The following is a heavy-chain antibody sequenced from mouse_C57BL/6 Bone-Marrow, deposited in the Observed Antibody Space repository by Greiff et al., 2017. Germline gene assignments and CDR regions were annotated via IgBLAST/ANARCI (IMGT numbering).Heavy chain of an antibody. V-gene: IGHV1-81*01. CDR3: ARLWFRNYFDY. Sequence: VKLQESGAELARPGASVKLSCKASGYTFTSYGLSWVKQRTGRGLEWIGEIYPRSGNTYYNEKFKGKATLTADKSSSTAYMELRSLTSEDSAVYFCARLWFRNYFDYWGQGTTLTVSS. CDR2: IYPRSGNT. CDR1: GYTFTSYG. D-gene: IGHD2-2*01. J-gene: IGHJ2*01.